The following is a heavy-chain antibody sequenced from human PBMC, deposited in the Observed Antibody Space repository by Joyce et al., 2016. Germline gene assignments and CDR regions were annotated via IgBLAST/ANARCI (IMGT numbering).Heavy chain of an antibody. D-gene: IGHD6-19*01. CDR1: GGTFSSYA. J-gene: IGHJ4*02. Sequence: QVQLVQSGAEVKKPGSSVKVSCKASGGTFSSYAISWVRQAPGQGLDWMGGIIPVFGTANDAQKFQGRVTITADESTSTAYMELSSLRSEDTAVYYCARDQRIAVAGTLGYWGQGTLVSVSS. CDR3: ARDQRIAVAGTLGY. CDR2: IIPVFGTA. V-gene: IGHV1-69*01.